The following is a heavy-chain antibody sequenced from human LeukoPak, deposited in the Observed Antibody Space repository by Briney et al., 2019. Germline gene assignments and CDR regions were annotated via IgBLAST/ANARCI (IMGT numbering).Heavy chain of an antibody. J-gene: IGHJ4*02. V-gene: IGHV3-23*01. CDR1: GFTFNTYA. CDR3: AKHRSSWLIDY. D-gene: IGHD6-6*01. Sequence: GGSLRLSCAASGFTFNTYAMSWVRQAPWERLQWVSGISDSGGNTYYADSVRGRFTISRDNSKNTLYLQMNSLRAEDTAVYYCAKHRSSWLIDYWGEGTLVTVSS. CDR2: ISDSGGNT.